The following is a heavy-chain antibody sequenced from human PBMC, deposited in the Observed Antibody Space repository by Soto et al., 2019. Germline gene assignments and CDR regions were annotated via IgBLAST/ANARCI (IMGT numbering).Heavy chain of an antibody. V-gene: IGHV3-30*18. CDR2: ISYDGSNK. CDR3: AKDSGSYSGLGY. Sequence: LGGSLRLSCAASGFTFSSYGMHWVRQAPGKGLEWVAVISYDGSNKYYADSVKGRFTISRDNSKNTLYLQMNSLRAEDTAVYYCAKDSGSYSGLGYWGQGTLVTVSS. CDR1: GFTFSSYG. D-gene: IGHD1-26*01. J-gene: IGHJ4*02.